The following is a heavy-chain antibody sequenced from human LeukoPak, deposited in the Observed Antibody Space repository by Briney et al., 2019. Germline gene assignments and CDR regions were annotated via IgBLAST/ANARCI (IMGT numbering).Heavy chain of an antibody. V-gene: IGHV3-48*03. CDR2: ISSSCSTI. CDR3: AASGDGYTFDY. CDR1: GFTFSSYE. D-gene: IGHD5-24*01. Sequence: PGGSLRLSCAASGFTFSSYEMKWVRQAAAKGLAWVSYISSSCSTIYYADSVKGRFTISRDNAKNSLYLQMNSLRAEDTAVYYCAASGDGYTFDYWGQGTLVTVSS. J-gene: IGHJ4*02.